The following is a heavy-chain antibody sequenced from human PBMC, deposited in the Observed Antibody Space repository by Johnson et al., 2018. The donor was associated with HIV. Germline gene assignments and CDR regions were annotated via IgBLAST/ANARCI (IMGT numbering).Heavy chain of an antibody. J-gene: IGHJ3*02. CDR2: ISGSGAST. CDR1: GFTFSDYA. CDR3: AKIARRCSGGSCYTTSDAFDI. V-gene: IGHV3-23*04. D-gene: IGHD2-15*01. Sequence: EVQLVESGGGLVQPGGSLRLSCVVSGFTFSDYAVNWVRQAPGKGLEWVSGISGSGASTYYADSVKGRFTISRDNSKSTLYLQMNSLRADDTAVYYCAKIARRCSGGSCYTTSDAFDIWGQ.